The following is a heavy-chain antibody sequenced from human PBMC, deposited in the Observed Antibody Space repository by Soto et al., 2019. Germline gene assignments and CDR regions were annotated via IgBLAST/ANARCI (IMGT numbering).Heavy chain of an antibody. Sequence: SETLSLTCTFSGGSISSYYWSLIRQPPGKGLEWIGYIYYSGSTNYNPSLKSRVTISVDTSKNQFSLKLSSVTAADTAVYYCAAAESGSYVFGYYYYGMDVWGQGTTVTVS. J-gene: IGHJ6*02. V-gene: IGHV4-59*08. D-gene: IGHD1-26*01. CDR1: GGSISSYY. CDR3: AAAESGSYVFGYYYYGMDV. CDR2: IYYSGST.